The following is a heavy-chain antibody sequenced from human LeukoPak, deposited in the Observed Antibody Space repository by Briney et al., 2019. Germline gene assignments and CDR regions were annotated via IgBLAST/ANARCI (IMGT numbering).Heavy chain of an antibody. CDR1: GGSINSYY. V-gene: IGHV4-59*01. D-gene: IGHD6-6*01. CDR3: ARARQLVQGAPERCLHYYYYYLDV. CDR2: IYYSGST. J-gene: IGHJ6*03. Sequence: SETLSLTCTVSGGSINSYYWSWIRQPPGKGLEWIGYIYYSGSTNYNPSLKSRVTISVDTSKNQFSLKLSSVTAADTAVYYCARARQLVQGAPERCLHYYYYYLDVWGKGTTVTVSS.